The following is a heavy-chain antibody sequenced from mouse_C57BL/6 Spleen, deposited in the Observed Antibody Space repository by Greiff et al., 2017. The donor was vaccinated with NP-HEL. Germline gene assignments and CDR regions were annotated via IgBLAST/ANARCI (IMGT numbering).Heavy chain of an antibody. J-gene: IGHJ4*01. Sequence: VHVKQSGPELVKPGASVKIPCKASGYTFTDYNMDWVKQSHGKSLEWIGDINPNNGGTIYNQKFKGKATLTVDKSSSTAYMELRSLTSEDTAVYYCARRRGSSGYAMDYWGQGTSVTVSS. D-gene: IGHD3-2*02. CDR3: ARRRGSSGYAMDY. CDR2: INPNNGGT. CDR1: GYTFTDYN. V-gene: IGHV1-18*01.